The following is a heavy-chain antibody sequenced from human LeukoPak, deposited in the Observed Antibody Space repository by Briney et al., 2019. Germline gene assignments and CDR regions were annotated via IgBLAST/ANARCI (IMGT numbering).Heavy chain of an antibody. J-gene: IGHJ3*02. V-gene: IGHV4-34*01. D-gene: IGHD6-13*01. CDR1: SGSFSGYY. Sequence: SETLSLTCAVYSGSFSGYYWSWIRQPPGKGLEWIGEINHSGSTNYNPSLKSRVTISVDTSKNQFSLKLSSVTAADTAVYYCAREGGGFRVEAWAAPAGNWGPFDAFDIWGQGTMVTVSS. CDR2: INHSGST. CDR3: AREGGGFRVEAWAAPAGNWGPFDAFDI.